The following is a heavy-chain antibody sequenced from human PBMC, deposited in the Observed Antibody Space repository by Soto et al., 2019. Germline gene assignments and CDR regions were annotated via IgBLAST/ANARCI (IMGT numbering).Heavy chain of an antibody. CDR2: IYYRGST. J-gene: IGHJ2*01. CDR3: ARFNWYFDL. V-gene: IGHV4-59*01. CDR1: GGSISSYY. Sequence: QVQLQESGPGLVKPSETLSLACTVSGGSISSYYWSWIRQPPGKGLEWIGYIYYRGSTHYNPSLKSRVTIAVDTSRNQFPLKLSSVTAADTAMYYCARFNWYFDLWGRGTLVTVS.